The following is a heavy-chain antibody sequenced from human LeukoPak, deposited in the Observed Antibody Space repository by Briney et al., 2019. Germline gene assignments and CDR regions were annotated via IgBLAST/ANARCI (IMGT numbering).Heavy chain of an antibody. CDR1: GGSISSYY. J-gene: IGHJ6*03. V-gene: IGHV4-39*07. CDR3: ARDHSAGRADYMDV. CDR2: IFYSGST. D-gene: IGHD1-26*01. Sequence: PSETLSLTCTVPGGSISSYYWGWIRQPPGKGLEWIGNIFYSGSTYYSPSLRSRVTISLDTSRNQFSLKLSSVTAADTAVYYCARDHSAGRADYMDVWGKGTTVTVSS.